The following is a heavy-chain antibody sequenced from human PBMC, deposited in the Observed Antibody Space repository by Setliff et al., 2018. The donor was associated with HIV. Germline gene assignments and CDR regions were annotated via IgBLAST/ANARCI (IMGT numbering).Heavy chain of an antibody. J-gene: IGHJ4*02. CDR1: GFTFGDYG. CDR2: IRSKAYRETT. V-gene: IGHV3-49*04. CDR3: SRDRERFAIFGVAVSLDY. Sequence: GGSLRLSCTASGFTFGDYGMRWVRQAPGKGLEWVGFIRSKAYRETTDYAESVKGRFTISRDGSKSIAYLQLNSLKTEDTGVYYCSRDRERFAIFGVAVSLDYWGQGTLVTVSS. D-gene: IGHD3-3*01.